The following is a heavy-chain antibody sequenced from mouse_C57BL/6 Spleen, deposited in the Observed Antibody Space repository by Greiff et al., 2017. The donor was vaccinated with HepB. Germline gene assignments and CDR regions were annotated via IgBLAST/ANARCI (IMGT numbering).Heavy chain of an antibody. V-gene: IGHV1-42*01. CDR3: ARTAGSSPAWFAY. D-gene: IGHD1-1*01. CDR2: INPSTGGT. CDR1: GYSFTGYY. J-gene: IGHJ3*01. Sequence: EVKLVESGPELVKPGASVKISCKASGYSFTGYYMNWVKQSPEKSLEWIGEINPSTGGTTYNQKFKAKATLTVDKSSSTAYMQLKSLTSEDSAVYYCARTAGSSPAWFAYWGQGTLVTVSA.